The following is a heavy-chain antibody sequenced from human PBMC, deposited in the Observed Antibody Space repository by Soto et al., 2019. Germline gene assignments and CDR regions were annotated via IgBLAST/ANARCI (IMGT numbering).Heavy chain of an antibody. J-gene: IGHJ4*02. V-gene: IGHV3-23*01. CDR3: AKTFSHDLSSFDY. CDR2: ISGSGGST. CDR1: GFTFSSYA. D-gene: IGHD2-2*01. Sequence: PGGFLRLSCAASGFTFSSYAMSWVRQAPGKGLEWVSAISGSGGSTYYADSVKGRFTISRDNSKNTLYLQMNSLRAEDTAVYYCAKTFSHDLSSFDYWGQGTLVTVSS.